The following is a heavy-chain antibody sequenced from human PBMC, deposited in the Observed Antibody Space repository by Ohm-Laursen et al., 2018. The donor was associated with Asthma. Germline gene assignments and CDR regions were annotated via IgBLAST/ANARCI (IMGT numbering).Heavy chain of an antibody. CDR2: INSVFGAT. D-gene: IGHD2-15*01. Sequence: PVKVSCKVSGYSVTSYAFGWVRQAPGQGLEWMGGINSVFGATDYGQKFRGRVTITADESTATVYMELSSLRSDDTALYYCGRKRGSCITSTCYSLDFWGQGTLVTVSS. V-gene: IGHV1-69*13. J-gene: IGHJ4*02. CDR1: GYSVTSYA. CDR3: GRKRGSCITSTCYSLDF.